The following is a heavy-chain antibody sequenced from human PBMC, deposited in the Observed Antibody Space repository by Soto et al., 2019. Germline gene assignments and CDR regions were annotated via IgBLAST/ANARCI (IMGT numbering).Heavy chain of an antibody. D-gene: IGHD3-3*01. Sequence: RLEWMGWINAGNGNTKYSQKFQGRVTITRDTSASTAYMELSSLRSEDTAVYYCARDLSAYDFWSGQPYYYYYMDVWGKGTTVTVSS. CDR3: ARDLSAYDFWSGQPYYYYYMDV. V-gene: IGHV1-3*01. J-gene: IGHJ6*03. CDR2: INAGNGNT.